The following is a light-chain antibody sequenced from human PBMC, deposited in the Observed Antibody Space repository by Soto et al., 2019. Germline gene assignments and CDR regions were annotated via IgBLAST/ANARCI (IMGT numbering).Light chain of an antibody. Sequence: DIQMTQSPSTLSASVGDRVTITCRASQSITSWLAWYQQKPGKAPKLLIYDASSLESGVPSRFSGGGSGTEFTLTISSLQPDDSATYYCQQYNSDSRTFGQGTKVDIK. J-gene: IGKJ1*01. CDR3: QQYNSDSRT. CDR2: DAS. CDR1: QSITSW. V-gene: IGKV1-5*01.